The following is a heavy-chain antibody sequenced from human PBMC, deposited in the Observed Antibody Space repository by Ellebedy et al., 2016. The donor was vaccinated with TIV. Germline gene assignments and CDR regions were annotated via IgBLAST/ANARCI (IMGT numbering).Heavy chain of an antibody. CDR1: GGSISSYY. CDR2: INHSRST. CDR3: ARAVTAMVIYQIGYFDY. V-gene: IGHV4-34*01. J-gene: IGHJ4*02. D-gene: IGHD5-18*01. Sequence: MPSETLSLTCTVSGGSISSYYWSWIRQPPGKGLEWIGEINHSRSTNYNPSLKSRVTMSVDTSKNQFSLKLSSVTAADTAVYYCARAVTAMVIYQIGYFDYWGQGTLVTVSS.